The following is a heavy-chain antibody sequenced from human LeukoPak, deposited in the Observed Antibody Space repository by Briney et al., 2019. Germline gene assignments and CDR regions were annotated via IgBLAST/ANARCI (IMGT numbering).Heavy chain of an antibody. CDR1: GFTFSSYS. CDR3: ARDPPGYGGYYSDY. J-gene: IGHJ4*02. V-gene: IGHV3-48*04. CDR2: ISSSSSTI. D-gene: IGHD3-3*01. Sequence: GGSLRLSCAASGFTFSSYSMNWVRQAPGKGLEWVSYISSSSSTIYYADSVKGRFTISRDNAKNSLYLQMNSLRAEDTAVYYCARDPPGYGGYYSDYWGQGTLVTVSS.